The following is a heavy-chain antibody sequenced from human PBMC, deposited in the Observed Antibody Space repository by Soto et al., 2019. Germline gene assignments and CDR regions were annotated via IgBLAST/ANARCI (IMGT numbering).Heavy chain of an antibody. D-gene: IGHD6-19*01. CDR3: AQARWLDPPFDY. CDR2: IWHDGSNK. Sequence: GGSLRLSCAASGFTFNNYGMHWVRQAPCKGLEWVALIWHDGSNKGYADSVKGRFTISRDNSKNTLNLQMNSLRVEDTAVYYCAQARWLDPPFDYWGKGTLVTVST. J-gene: IGHJ4*02. V-gene: IGHV3-33*01. CDR1: GFTFNNYG.